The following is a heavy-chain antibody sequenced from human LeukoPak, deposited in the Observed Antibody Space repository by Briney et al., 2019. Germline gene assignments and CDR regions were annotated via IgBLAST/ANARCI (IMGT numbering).Heavy chain of an antibody. Sequence: ASVKVSCKASGYTFTSYCLHWVRQAPGQGLEWMGLINPSGTTTYAQNFQGRVTKTRDTSASTAYMELSSLRSDDTAVYYCAKCSETGITRWFDPWGQGTLVTVSS. CDR2: INPSGTT. CDR3: AKCSETGITRWFDP. D-gene: IGHD1-7*01. V-gene: IGHV1-46*01. CDR1: GYTFTSYC. J-gene: IGHJ5*02.